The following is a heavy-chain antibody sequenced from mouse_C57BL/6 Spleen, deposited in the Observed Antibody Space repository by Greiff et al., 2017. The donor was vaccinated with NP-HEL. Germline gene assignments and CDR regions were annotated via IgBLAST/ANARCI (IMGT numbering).Heavy chain of an antibody. D-gene: IGHD2-1*01. CDR3: ARWGSDGNYLFAY. CDR2: IYPRSGNT. J-gene: IGHJ3*01. Sequence: QVQLKESGAELARPGASVKLSCKASGYTFTSYGISWVKQRTGQGLEWIGEIYPRSGNTYYNEKFKGKATLTADKSSSTAYMELRSLTSEDSAVYFCARWGSDGNYLFAYWGQGTLVTVSA. CDR1: GYTFTSYG. V-gene: IGHV1-81*01.